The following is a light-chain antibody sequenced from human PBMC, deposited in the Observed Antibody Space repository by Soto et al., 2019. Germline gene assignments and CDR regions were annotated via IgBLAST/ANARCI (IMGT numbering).Light chain of an antibody. V-gene: IGKV3-20*01. CDR3: QQFGISSYT. Sequence: EIVLTQSPGTLSLSPGERATLSCGASQSVSRNFLAWYQQRPGQAPRLLIYGASNRATGIPDRFSGSGSGTAFTLTISRLEPEDFAVYYCQQFGISSYTFGQGTKLDIK. CDR1: QSVSRNF. CDR2: GAS. J-gene: IGKJ2*01.